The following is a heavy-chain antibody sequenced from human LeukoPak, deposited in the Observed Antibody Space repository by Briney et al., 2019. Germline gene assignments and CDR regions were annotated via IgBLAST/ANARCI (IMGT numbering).Heavy chain of an antibody. D-gene: IGHD3-10*01. Sequence: SETLSLTCTVSGGSINNYVLIWIRQPAGKRLEWIGRIFSSGTTNYNPSLKGRATMSVDTSKNQFSLKLSAVTAADTAVYYCARDRGSDGSDQLDPWGQGTLVTVSS. CDR3: ARDRGSDGSDQLDP. CDR2: IFSSGTT. V-gene: IGHV4-4*07. CDR1: GGSINNYV. J-gene: IGHJ5*02.